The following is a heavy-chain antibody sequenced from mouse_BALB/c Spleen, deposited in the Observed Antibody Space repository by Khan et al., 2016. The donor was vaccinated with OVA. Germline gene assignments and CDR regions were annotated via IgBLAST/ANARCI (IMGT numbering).Heavy chain of an antibody. CDR2: ISYSGVT. J-gene: IGHJ2*01. CDR1: GYSITSGYA. V-gene: IGHV3-2*02. CDR3: ARGNYCGYYFDN. Sequence: EVQLQESGPGLVKPSQSLSFTCTVTGYSITSGYAWNWIRQFPGNKLEWMGYISYSGVTSYTPSLKSRISITRDTSKNQFFLQLNSVTTEDTATYYCARGNYCGYYFDNWGQGTTLTVSS. D-gene: IGHD1-1*01.